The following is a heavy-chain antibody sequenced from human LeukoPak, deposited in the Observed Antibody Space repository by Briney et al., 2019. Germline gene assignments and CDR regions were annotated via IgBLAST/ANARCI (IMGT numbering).Heavy chain of an antibody. CDR1: GVSMNNYY. CDR3: ARHTRWMGVHFDY. Sequence: SETLSLTCTVSGVSMNNYYWSWIRQPPGKGLEWIGYIFYSGSTNYNPSLKSRVTLSIDTSKNQFSLSLSSVSAADTAVYYCARHTRWMGVHFDYWGQGSLVTVSS. V-gene: IGHV4-59*08. D-gene: IGHD3-16*01. J-gene: IGHJ4*02. CDR2: IFYSGST.